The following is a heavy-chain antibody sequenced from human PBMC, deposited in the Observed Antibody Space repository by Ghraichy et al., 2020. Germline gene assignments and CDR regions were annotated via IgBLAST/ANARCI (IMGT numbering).Heavy chain of an antibody. CDR3: AKSGGSSTSSGKDDY. CDR2: ISGSGGST. V-gene: IGHV3-23*01. Sequence: GGSLRLSCAASGFTFSSYAMSWVRQAPGKGLEWVSAISGSGGSTYYADSVKGRFTISRDNSKNTLYLQMNSLRAEDTAVYYCAKSGGSSTSSGKDDYWGQGTLVTVSS. CDR1: GFTFSSYA. J-gene: IGHJ4*02. D-gene: IGHD2-2*01.